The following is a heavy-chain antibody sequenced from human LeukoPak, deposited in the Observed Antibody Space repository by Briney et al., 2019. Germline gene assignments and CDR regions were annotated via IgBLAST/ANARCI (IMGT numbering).Heavy chain of an antibody. V-gene: IGHV1-24*01. Sequence: TVKVSCKVSGYTLTELSIHWVREAPGKGREWMGGFDPEDGEKIYAQKFQGRVTMTEDTSTDTAYMELSSLRSEDTAVYYCTTDLYVWGSYRSYWGQGTLVTVSS. CDR3: TTDLYVWGSYRSY. D-gene: IGHD3-16*02. CDR1: GYTLTELS. J-gene: IGHJ4*02. CDR2: FDPEDGEK.